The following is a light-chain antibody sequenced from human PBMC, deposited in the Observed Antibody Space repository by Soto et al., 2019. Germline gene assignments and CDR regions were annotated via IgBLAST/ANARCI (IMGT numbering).Light chain of an antibody. J-gene: IGLJ1*01. Sequence: QSVLKQPPSVSGAPGQRVTISCTGSSSNIGAGYDVHWYQQFPGTAPKLLIYGNSNRPSGVPDRFSGSKSGTSASLAITGLQAEDEADYYCQSYDNSLSGSYVFGTGTKLTVL. V-gene: IGLV1-40*01. CDR1: SSNIGAGYD. CDR2: GNS. CDR3: QSYDNSLSGSYV.